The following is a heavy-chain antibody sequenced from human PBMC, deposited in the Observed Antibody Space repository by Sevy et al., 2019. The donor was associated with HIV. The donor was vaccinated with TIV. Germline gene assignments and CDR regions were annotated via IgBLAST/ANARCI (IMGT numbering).Heavy chain of an antibody. CDR2: IWCDGSNK. J-gene: IGHJ4*02. V-gene: IGHV3-33*01. Sequence: GGSLRISCAASGFTFSDYGMHWVRQAPGNGLEGVAVIWCDGSNKNYGDSVKGRVTISRDSSKNTLFLQRNSLRVDDTAVYYCAREERSGTTTSFDYWGQGALVTVSS. D-gene: IGHD1-7*01. CDR1: GFTFSDYG. CDR3: AREERSGTTTSFDY.